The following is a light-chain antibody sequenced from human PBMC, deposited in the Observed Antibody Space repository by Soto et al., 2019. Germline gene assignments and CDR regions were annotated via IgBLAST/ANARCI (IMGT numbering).Light chain of an antibody. CDR2: AAT. CDR1: QGIRND. J-gene: IGKJ1*01. Sequence: IQMTQSPSSLSASVGDRVTITCRASQGIRNDLGWYQQKPGEAPNLLIYAATSLRSGGPSRFSGSGSGTDFTLTISSLQPEDFATYYCLQDYNYPRTFGQGTKVEVK. V-gene: IGKV1-6*02. CDR3: LQDYNYPRT.